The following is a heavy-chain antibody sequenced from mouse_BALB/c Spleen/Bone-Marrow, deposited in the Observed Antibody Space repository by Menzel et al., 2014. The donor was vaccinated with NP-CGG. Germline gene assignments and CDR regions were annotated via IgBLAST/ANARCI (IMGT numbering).Heavy chain of an antibody. J-gene: IGHJ2*01. V-gene: IGHV1-69*02. D-gene: IGHD1-3*01. Sequence: QVQLQQSGAELVRPGASVQLSCKASGYTFTSYWINWVKQRPGQGLEWIGNISPSDSYTNYNQNFRDKATLTVDKFSSTAYMQLSSPTSEDSAVYFCARSGEGRTYYLDSWGQGTMLTVSS. CDR2: ISPSDSYT. CDR1: GYTFTSYW. CDR3: ARSGEGRTYYLDS.